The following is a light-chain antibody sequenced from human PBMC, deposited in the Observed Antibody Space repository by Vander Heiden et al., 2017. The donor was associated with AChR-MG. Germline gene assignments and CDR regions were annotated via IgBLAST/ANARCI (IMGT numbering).Light chain of an antibody. Sequence: SSELTQPTSVSVSPGQTASIPCPGEQLAKSSDSWDTQGPGQSPGLVMHRDSERSSGIPERFYGSNAGNTATLTISGTLAMDEADFYGQEWDSSTWVFGGGTKLTVL. CDR1: QLAKSS. J-gene: IGLJ3*02. CDR2: RDS. V-gene: IGLV3-1*01. CDR3: QEWDSSTWV.